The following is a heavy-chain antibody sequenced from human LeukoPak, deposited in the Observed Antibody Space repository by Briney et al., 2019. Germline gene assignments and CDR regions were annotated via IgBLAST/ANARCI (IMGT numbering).Heavy chain of an antibody. CDR2: FDPEDGET. J-gene: IGHJ4*02. D-gene: IGHD1-26*01. Sequence: ASVKVSCKVSGYTLTELSMHWVRQAPGKGLEWMGGFDPEDGETIYAQKFQGRVTMTEDTSTDTAYMDLSSLTSEDTAVYYCATHTRFDSGMDHWGQGTLVTVSS. CDR3: ATHTRFDSGMDH. CDR1: GYTLTELS. V-gene: IGHV1-24*01.